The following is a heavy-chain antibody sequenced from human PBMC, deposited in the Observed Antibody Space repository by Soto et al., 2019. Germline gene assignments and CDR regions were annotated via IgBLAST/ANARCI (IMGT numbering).Heavy chain of an antibody. V-gene: IGHV3-23*01. D-gene: IGHD3-3*01. CDR3: ARAVKDFWSGYPPDY. CDR1: GFTFSSYA. CDR2: ISGSGAST. J-gene: IGHJ4*02. Sequence: GGSLRLSCAASGFTFSSYAMSWVRQAPGKGLEWVSGISGSGASTNYADSVKGRFTISRDNSKNTLYVQMNSLRAEDTAVYYCARAVKDFWSGYPPDYWGQGTLVTVSS.